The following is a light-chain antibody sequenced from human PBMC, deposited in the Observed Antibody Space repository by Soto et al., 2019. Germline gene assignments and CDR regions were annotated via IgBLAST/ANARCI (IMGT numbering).Light chain of an antibody. Sequence: SYELTQPLSVSVALGQTARITCGGNKIGGKNVQWYQQKPGQAPVLVIYRDFNRPSGIPERFSGSNSGNTATLTISRAQAGDEADYYCQVWDSSAVFGTGTKVT. J-gene: IGLJ1*01. CDR3: QVWDSSAV. CDR1: KIGGKN. V-gene: IGLV3-9*01. CDR2: RDF.